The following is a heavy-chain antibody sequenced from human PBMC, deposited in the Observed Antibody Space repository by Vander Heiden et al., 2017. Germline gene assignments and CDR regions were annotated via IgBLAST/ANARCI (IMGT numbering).Heavy chain of an antibody. CDR3: AQWMQQNWFDP. J-gene: IGHJ5*02. D-gene: IGHD5-12*01. CDR1: GFTVRRHY. Sequence: EVQLVESGGGLIQPGGSLRLSCVASGFTVRRHYMTWVRQAPGKGLEWVSLIYSGGDTYHADSVKGRFTISRDNSKNTVYLQMNRLRVEDTAVYYCAQWMQQNWFDPWGQGTQVTVSS. V-gene: IGHV3-53*01. CDR2: IYSGGDT.